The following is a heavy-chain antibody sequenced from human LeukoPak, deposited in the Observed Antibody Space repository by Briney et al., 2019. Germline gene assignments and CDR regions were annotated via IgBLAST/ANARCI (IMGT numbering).Heavy chain of an antibody. CDR1: GFTFSSYT. V-gene: IGHV3-21*06. CDR3: ARDTYDILTGYYKWAFDI. D-gene: IGHD3-9*01. Sequence: PGGSLRLSCAASGFTFSSYTMNWVRQAPGKGLEWVSSISSSSSYIYYADSVKGRFTISRDNAKNSLYLQMNSLRADDTAVYYCARDTYDILTGYYKWAFDIWGQGTMVTVSS. J-gene: IGHJ3*02. CDR2: ISSSSSYI.